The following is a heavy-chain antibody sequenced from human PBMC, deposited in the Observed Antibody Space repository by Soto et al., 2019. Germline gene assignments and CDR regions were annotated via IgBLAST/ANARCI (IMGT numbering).Heavy chain of an antibody. J-gene: IGHJ4*02. CDR2: ISSTTNYI. CDR3: ARESEDLTSNFDY. CDR1: GFTFSRYS. V-gene: IGHV3-21*01. Sequence: LRLSCAASGFTFSRYSMNWVRQAPGKGLEWVSSISSTTNYIYYADSMKGRFTVSRDNAKNSVYLDMNSLSAEDTAVYYCARESEDLTSNFDYWGQGTLVTAPQ.